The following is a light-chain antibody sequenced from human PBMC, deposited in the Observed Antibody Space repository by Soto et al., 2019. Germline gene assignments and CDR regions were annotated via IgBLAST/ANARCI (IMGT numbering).Light chain of an antibody. J-gene: IGKJ1*01. CDR2: GAS. V-gene: IGKV3-20*01. CDR3: QQYGSSGT. Sequence: EIVLTQSPGTLSLSPGERATLSCRASQSVSNNYLAWYQQTPGQAPRLLIYGASNRATGIPDRLSGSGSGTDFTLTIRRLEPEDFAVYYCQQYGSSGTFGQGTKVDIK. CDR1: QSVSNNY.